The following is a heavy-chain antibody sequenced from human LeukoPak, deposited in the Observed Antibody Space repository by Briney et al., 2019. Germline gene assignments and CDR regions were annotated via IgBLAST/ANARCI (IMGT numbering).Heavy chain of an antibody. CDR2: ISGSGGST. D-gene: IGHD6-13*01. V-gene: IGHV3-23*01. J-gene: IGHJ6*03. CDR3: AKDGQGYSSSWYDYYMDV. CDR1: GFTFSSYA. Sequence: GGSLRLSCAASGFTFSSYAMSWVRQAPGKGLEWVSAISGSGGSTYYADSVKGRFTISRDNSKNTLYLQMNSLRAEDTAVYYCAKDGQGYSSSWYDYYMDVWGKGTTVTVSS.